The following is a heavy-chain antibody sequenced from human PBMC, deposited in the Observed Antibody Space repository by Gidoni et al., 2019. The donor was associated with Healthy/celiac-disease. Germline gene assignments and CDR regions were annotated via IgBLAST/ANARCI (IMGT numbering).Heavy chain of an antibody. D-gene: IGHD2-8*01. V-gene: IGHV3-23*01. CDR1: GFTFSSYA. CDR2: ISGSGGST. Sequence: EVQLLESGGGLVQPGGSLRLSCAASGFTFSSYAMRWVRQAPGKGLEWVSAISGSGGSTYYADSVKGRFTISRDNSKNTLYLQMNSLRAEDTAVYYCAKSLRYCTNGVCYKSYYYYGMDVWGQGTTVTVSS. CDR3: AKSLRYCTNGVCYKSYYYYGMDV. J-gene: IGHJ6*02.